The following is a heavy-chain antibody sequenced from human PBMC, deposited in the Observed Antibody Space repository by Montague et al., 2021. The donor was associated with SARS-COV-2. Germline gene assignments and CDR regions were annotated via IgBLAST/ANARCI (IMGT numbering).Heavy chain of an antibody. CDR3: ARVATVVTGYWYFDL. CDR2: ISAYNGNT. CDR1: GYTFSSHG. J-gene: IGHJ2*01. D-gene: IGHD4-23*01. V-gene: IGHV1-18*01. Sequence: SVKVSCKATGYTFSSHGISWVRQAPGQGLECMGWISAYNGNTSYAQNLQGRVTLTTHTSTSTAYMEPTSLRSDDTAVYYCARVATVVTGYWYFDLWGRGTLVTVSS.